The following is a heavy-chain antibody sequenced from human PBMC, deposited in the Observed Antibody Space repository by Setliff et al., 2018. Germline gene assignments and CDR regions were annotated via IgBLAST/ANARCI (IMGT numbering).Heavy chain of an antibody. Sequence: ASVKVSCKASGYTFTSYAMNWVRQAPGQGLEWMGIINPSGGSTSYAQKFQGRVTITRNTSISTAYTELSSLRSEDTAVYYCARGGGQIHYDFWSGYFSDPQPNYYYYYMDVWGKGTTVTVSS. CDR2: INPSGGST. CDR1: GYTFTSYA. V-gene: IGHV1-46*01. J-gene: IGHJ6*03. CDR3: ARGGGQIHYDFWSGYFSDPQPNYYYYYMDV. D-gene: IGHD3-3*01.